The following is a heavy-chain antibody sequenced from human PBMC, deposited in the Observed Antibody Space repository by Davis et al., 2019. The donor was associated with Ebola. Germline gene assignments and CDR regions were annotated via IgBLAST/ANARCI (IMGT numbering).Heavy chain of an antibody. CDR1: GFTFSSYS. D-gene: IGHD2-15*01. CDR2: ISSSSSYI. J-gene: IGHJ6*02. V-gene: IGHV3-21*01. CDR3: ARDTPGGSCYSLCSDYGMDV. Sequence: PGGSLRLSCAASGFTFSSYSMNWVRQAPGKGLEWVSSISSSSSYIYYADSVKGRFTISRDNAKNSLYLQMNSLRAEDTAVYYCARDTPGGSCYSLCSDYGMDVWGQGTTVTVSS.